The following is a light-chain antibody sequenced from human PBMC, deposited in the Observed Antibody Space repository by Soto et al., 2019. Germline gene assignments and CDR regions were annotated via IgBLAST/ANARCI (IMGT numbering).Light chain of an antibody. Sequence: EIVLTQSPGTLSLSPGERATLSCRASQSVSNNYLAWFQQTPGQAPRLLIYDTSRRATGIPDRFSGSGSGTDFTLTISRLEPEDSAMYYCQQYSNSPRTFGQGTKVEIK. CDR2: DTS. J-gene: IGKJ1*01. CDR3: QQYSNSPRT. V-gene: IGKV3-20*01. CDR1: QSVSNNY.